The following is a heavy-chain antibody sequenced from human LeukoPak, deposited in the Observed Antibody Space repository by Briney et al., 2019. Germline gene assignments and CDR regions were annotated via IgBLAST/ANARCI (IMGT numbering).Heavy chain of an antibody. J-gene: IGHJ4*02. D-gene: IGHD3-9*01. Sequence: GGSLRLSCAASGFTFSSYGMHWVRQSPGKGLEWVSVIWYDGNTKYYADSVKGRFTISRDNPKNTLYLQMNSLRAEDTAVYYCVRGVLTGGHSFDSWGQGTLVTVSS. V-gene: IGHV3-33*08. CDR3: VRGVLTGGHSFDS. CDR1: GFTFSSYG. CDR2: IWYDGNTK.